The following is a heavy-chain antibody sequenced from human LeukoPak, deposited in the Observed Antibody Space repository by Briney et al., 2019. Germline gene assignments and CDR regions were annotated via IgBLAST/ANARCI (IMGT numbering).Heavy chain of an antibody. J-gene: IGHJ4*02. V-gene: IGHV3-66*01. D-gene: IGHD1-1*01. CDR1: GFTFNIYS. Sequence: GGSLRLSCAASGFTFNIYSMSWVRQTPGKGLEWVSVIYSGGNTYYADSVKDRFTISRDNSKNTLYLQMNNLRAEDTAVYYCVRDTPTTGTRYFPYWGQGTLVTVSS. CDR3: VRDTPTTGTRYFPY. CDR2: IYSGGNT.